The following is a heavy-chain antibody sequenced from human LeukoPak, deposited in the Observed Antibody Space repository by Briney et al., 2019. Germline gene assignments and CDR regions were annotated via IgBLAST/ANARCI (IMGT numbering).Heavy chain of an antibody. Sequence: GGSLRLSCAASGFTFSSYSMNWVRQAPGKGLEWVSYISSRSSTIYYADSVKGRFTISRDNAKNSLYLQMNSLRAEDTAVYYCAELGITMIGGVWGKGTTVTISS. CDR3: AELGITMIGGV. J-gene: IGHJ6*04. D-gene: IGHD3-10*02. V-gene: IGHV3-48*01. CDR2: ISSRSSTI. CDR1: GFTFSSYS.